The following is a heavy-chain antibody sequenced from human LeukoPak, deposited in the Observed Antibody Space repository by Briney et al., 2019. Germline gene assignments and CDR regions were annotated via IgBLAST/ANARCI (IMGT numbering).Heavy chain of an antibody. Sequence: GGSRRLSCAASGFTFSSDSMNWVRQAPGKGLEWVSSISSSSSYIYYADSVKGRFTISRDNAKNSLYLQMNSLRAEDTAVYYCAREYPGDRYYWGQGTLVTVSS. J-gene: IGHJ4*02. CDR2: ISSSSSYI. V-gene: IGHV3-21*01. CDR1: GFTFSSDS. CDR3: AREYPGDRYY. D-gene: IGHD7-27*01.